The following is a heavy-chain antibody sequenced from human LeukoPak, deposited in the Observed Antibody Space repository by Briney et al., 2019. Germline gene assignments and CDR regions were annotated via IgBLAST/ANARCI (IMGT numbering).Heavy chain of an antibody. CDR1: EFTFSSYG. D-gene: IGHD3-22*01. J-gene: IGHJ4*02. CDR3: AKDGGGDSSGYFLNLYFDY. V-gene: IGHV3-30*18. Sequence: PGRSLRLSCALSEFTFSSYGMHWVRQAPGKGLEWVAVISYDGSNKYYADSVKGRFTISRDNSKNTLYLQMNSLRAEDTAVYYCAKDGGGDSSGYFLNLYFDYWGQGTLVTVSS. CDR2: ISYDGSNK.